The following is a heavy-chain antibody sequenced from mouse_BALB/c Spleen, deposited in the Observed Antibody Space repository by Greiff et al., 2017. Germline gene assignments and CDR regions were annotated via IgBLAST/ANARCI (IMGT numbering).Heavy chain of an antibody. CDR2: ILPGSGST. V-gene: IGHV1-9*01. CDR3: ARRGGYDYGFAY. CDR1: GYTFSSYW. D-gene: IGHD2-4*01. J-gene: IGHJ3*01. Sequence: QVQLQQSGAELMKPGASVKISCKATGYTFSSYWIEWVKQRPGHGLEWIGEILPGSGSTNYNEKFKGKATFTADTSSNTAYMQLSSLTSEDSAVYYCARRGGYDYGFAYWGQGTLVTVSA.